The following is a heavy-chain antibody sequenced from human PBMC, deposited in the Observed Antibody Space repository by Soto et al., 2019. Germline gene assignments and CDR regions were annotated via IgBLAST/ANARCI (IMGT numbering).Heavy chain of an antibody. V-gene: IGHV3-11*01. CDR2: ISSSGSTI. CDR1: GFTFSDYY. Sequence: GGSLRLSCAASGFTFSDYYMSWIRQAPGKGLEWVSYISSSGSTIYYADSVKGRFTISRDNAKNSLYLQMNSLRAEDTAVYYCARTYYAILTGYDRGRFDYWGQGTLVTVS. D-gene: IGHD3-9*01. CDR3: ARTYYAILTGYDRGRFDY. J-gene: IGHJ4*02.